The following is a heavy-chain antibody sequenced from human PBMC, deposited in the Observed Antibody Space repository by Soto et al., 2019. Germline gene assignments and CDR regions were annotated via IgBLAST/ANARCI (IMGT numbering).Heavy chain of an antibody. Sequence: QVQLVESGGGLVQPGRSLRLSCAASGFTFSSYAMHWVRQAPGKGLEWVAVISYDGCNKYYADSVKGRFTISRDNSKNTLYRQMNSLRAEVTAVYFCASSTGGSYPFGFFNGFDPWGQGTLVTVSS. J-gene: IGHJ5*02. CDR1: GFTFSSYA. V-gene: IGHV3-30-3*01. CDR2: ISYDGCNK. D-gene: IGHD2-15*01. CDR3: ASSTGGSYPFGFFNGFDP.